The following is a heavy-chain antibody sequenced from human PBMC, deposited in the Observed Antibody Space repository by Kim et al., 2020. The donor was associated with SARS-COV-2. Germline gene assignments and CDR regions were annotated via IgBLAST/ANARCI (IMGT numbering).Heavy chain of an antibody. Sequence: SETLSLTCTVSGGSISSSSYYWGWIRQPPGKGLEWIGSIYYSGSTYYNPSLKSRVTISVDTSKNQFSLKLSSVTAADTAVYYCARDLSLTGHDWGQGTLVTVSS. D-gene: IGHD3-16*01. CDR3: ARDLSLTGHD. CDR1: GGSISSSSYY. V-gene: IGHV4-39*02. CDR2: IYYSGST. J-gene: IGHJ4*02.